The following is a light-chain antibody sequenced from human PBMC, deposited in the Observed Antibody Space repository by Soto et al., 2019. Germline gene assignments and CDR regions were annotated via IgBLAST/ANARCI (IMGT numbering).Light chain of an antibody. Sequence: ETVVTQSPATLSVSPGERATLSCRASQSVTSNLAWYQQKPGQAPRLLIYGASTRATGVPARFSGSGSGTEFTLTISSLQSEDFAVYYCKQYNHWPPYTFGQGTMLEL. CDR2: GAS. CDR1: QSVTSN. CDR3: KQYNHWPPYT. V-gene: IGKV3-15*01. J-gene: IGKJ2*01.